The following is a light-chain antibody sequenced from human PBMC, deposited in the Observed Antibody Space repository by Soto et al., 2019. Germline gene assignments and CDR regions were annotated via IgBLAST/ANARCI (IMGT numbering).Light chain of an antibody. V-gene: IGKV3-20*01. J-gene: IGKJ1*01. CDR3: QLYGSSPWT. CDR1: QSVSSSF. CDR2: GAS. Sequence: DIVLTQSPGTLSLSPGERATLSCRASQSVSSSFLAWYQQKPGQAPRFLIYGASYRATGIPDRFSGSGPGTDFTLTISRLEPEDFAVYYCQLYGSSPWTFGQGTKVDIK.